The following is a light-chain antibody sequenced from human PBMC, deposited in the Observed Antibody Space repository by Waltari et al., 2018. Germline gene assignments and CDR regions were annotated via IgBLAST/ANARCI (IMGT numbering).Light chain of an antibody. Sequence: QSVLTQPPSVSGAPGQRVPISCTGSSSTIGAGYDVHWYQQLPGTAPNLLIYGNSNRPSGVPDRFSGSKSGTSASLAITGLQAEDEADYYCQSYDSSLSGWVFGGGTKLTVL. V-gene: IGLV1-40*01. CDR2: GNS. CDR1: SSTIGAGYD. CDR3: QSYDSSLSGWV. J-gene: IGLJ3*02.